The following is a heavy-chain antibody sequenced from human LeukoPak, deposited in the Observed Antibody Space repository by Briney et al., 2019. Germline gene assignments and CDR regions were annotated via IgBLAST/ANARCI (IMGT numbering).Heavy chain of an antibody. CDR2: INPNSGGT. V-gene: IGHV1-2*02. CDR3: ACTDIVVVPAPLDP. CDR1: GYTFTGYY. Sequence: ASVKVSCKASGYTFTGYYMHWVRQAPGQGLEWMGWINPNSGGTNYAQKFQGRVTMTRDTSISTAYMELSRLRSDDTAVYYCACTDIVVVPAPLDPWGQGTLATVSS. J-gene: IGHJ5*02. D-gene: IGHD2-2*01.